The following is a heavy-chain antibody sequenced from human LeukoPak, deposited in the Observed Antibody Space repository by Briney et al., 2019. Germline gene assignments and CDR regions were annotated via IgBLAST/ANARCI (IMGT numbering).Heavy chain of an antibody. V-gene: IGHV6-1*01. Sequence: SQTLSLTCAIPGDSVSRNSVAWNWIRQSPSRGLEWLGRTYYRSKWYHDYAVSVKSRITINPDTSKNQFSLQLNSVTPEDTAVYYCARDHDYGDYGTYEDYWGQGTLVTVSS. D-gene: IGHD4-17*01. CDR3: ARDHDYGDYGTYEDY. CDR2: TYYRSKWYH. CDR1: GDSVSRNSVA. J-gene: IGHJ4*02.